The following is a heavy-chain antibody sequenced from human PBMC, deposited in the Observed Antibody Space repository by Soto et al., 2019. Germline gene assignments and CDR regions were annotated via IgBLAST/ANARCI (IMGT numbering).Heavy chain of an antibody. V-gene: IGHV1-69*01. J-gene: IGHJ4*02. CDR2: LIPIFGTA. D-gene: IGHD3-22*01. Sequence: QVQLVQSGAEVKKPGSSVKVSCKASGGTFSSYAISWVRQAPGQGLEWMGGLIPIFGTANYAQKFQGRVTITADESTSTAYMELSSLRSEDTAVYYCARDEPADFYYDSSGAPLDYWGQGTLVTVSS. CDR1: GGTFSSYA. CDR3: ARDEPADFYYDSSGAPLDY.